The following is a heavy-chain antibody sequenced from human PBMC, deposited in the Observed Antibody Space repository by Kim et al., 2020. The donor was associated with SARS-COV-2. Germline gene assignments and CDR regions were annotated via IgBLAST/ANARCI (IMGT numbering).Heavy chain of an antibody. V-gene: IGHV3-33*06. J-gene: IGHJ6*02. Sequence: GGSLRLSCAASGFTFSNYAMHWVRQAPGKGLEWVTVIWNDGSNEFYEDSVKGRFTISRDNSKNTLYLQMNSLRAEDTAVYYCAKTGRREDYYYGLDVWGQGTAVTVS. CDR2: IWNDGSNE. CDR3: AKTGRREDYYYGLDV. CDR1: GFTFSNYA.